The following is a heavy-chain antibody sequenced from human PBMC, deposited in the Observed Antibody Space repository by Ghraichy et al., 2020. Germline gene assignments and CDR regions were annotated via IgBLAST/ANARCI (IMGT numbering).Heavy chain of an antibody. CDR3: ARDRAYCSSTSCYSGGTV. CDR2: IKQDGSEK. V-gene: IGHV3-7*01. CDR1: GFTFSSYW. D-gene: IGHD2-2*02. J-gene: IGHJ4*02. Sequence: GGSLRLSCAASGFTFSSYWMSWVRQAPGKGLEWVANIKQDGSEKYYVDSVKGRFTISRDNSKNSLYLQMNSLRAEDTAVYYCARDRAYCSSTSCYSGGTVWVQGTLVTVSS.